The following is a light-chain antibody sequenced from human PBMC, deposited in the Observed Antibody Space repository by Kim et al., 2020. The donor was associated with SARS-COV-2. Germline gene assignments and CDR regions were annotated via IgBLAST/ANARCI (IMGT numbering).Light chain of an antibody. CDR3: QQYGASPLST. CDR2: DAS. Sequence: EILLTQSPGTLSLSPGERATLSCRASQSVTGNYLAWYQQRPGQAPRLIIYDASSRATGIPDRFSGSGSGTDFTLTISRLEPEDFAVYYCQQYGASPLSTFGQGTKVDIK. CDR1: QSVTGNY. J-gene: IGKJ2*01. V-gene: IGKV3-20*01.